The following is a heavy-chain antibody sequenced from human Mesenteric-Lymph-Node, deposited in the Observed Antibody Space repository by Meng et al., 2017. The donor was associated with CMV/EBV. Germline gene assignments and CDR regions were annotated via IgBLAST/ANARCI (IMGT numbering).Heavy chain of an antibody. J-gene: IGHJ6*02. V-gene: IGHV3-7*01. CDR2: IKQDGSEK. Sequence: GESLKISCAASGFTFNTYAMHWVRQAPGKGLEWVANIKQDGSEKYYVDSVKGRFTISRDNAKNSLYLQMNSLRAEDTAVYYCAREGSTVGMDVWGQGTTVTVSS. D-gene: IGHD2-21*02. CDR3: AREGSTVGMDV. CDR1: GFTFNTYA.